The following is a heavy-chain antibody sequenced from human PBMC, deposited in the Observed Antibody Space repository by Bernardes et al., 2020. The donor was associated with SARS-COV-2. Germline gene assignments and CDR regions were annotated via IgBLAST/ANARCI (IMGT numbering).Heavy chain of an antibody. J-gene: IGHJ6*02. V-gene: IGHV4-39*01. CDR1: GASISRSYHY. D-gene: IGHD3-3*01. Sequence: SETLSLTCTVSGASISRSYHYCAWIRLSPGKGLEWIGSFYNSGGTYYNPSLESRVTISADTSNNQISLKLSSVTAADTAVYYCARHRPRNGFGYYYHPLDVWGQGATVTVSS. CDR3: ARHRPRNGFGYYYHPLDV. CDR2: FYNSGGT.